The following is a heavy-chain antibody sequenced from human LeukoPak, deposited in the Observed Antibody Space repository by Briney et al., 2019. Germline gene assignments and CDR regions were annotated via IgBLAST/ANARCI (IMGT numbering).Heavy chain of an antibody. CDR1: GYTFTDYY. Sequence: ASVKVSCKASGYTFTDYYIHWVRQAPGQGLEWMGWINPNSGGTNYAQKFQGRVTMTRDTSISTAYMELSRLSSDDTAVFYCARDRLRLGYERTNWFDPWGQGTLVTVSS. V-gene: IGHV1-2*02. CDR2: INPNSGGT. CDR3: ARDRLRLGYERTNWFDP. J-gene: IGHJ5*02. D-gene: IGHD2-15*01.